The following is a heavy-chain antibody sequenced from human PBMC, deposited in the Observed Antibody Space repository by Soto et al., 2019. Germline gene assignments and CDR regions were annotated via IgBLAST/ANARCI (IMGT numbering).Heavy chain of an antibody. Sequence: PGGSLRLSCTSSGFTFGDYAMSWFRQAPGKGLWWVGFIRSKAYGGTTEYAASVKGRFTISRDDSKSIAYLQMNSLKTEDTAVYYGTRGGASDFWSGYPYYGMDVWGQGTTVTVSS. D-gene: IGHD3-3*01. V-gene: IGHV3-49*03. CDR2: IRSKAYGGTT. CDR1: GFTFGDYA. J-gene: IGHJ6*02. CDR3: TRGGASDFWSGYPYYGMDV.